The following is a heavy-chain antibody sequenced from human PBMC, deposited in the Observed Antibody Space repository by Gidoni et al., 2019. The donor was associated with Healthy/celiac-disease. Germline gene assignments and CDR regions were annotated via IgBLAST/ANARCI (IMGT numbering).Heavy chain of an antibody. J-gene: IGHJ6*02. V-gene: IGHV3-49*03. CDR2: IRSKAYGGTT. Sequence: VESGGGLVQPGRSLRLSCTASGFTFGDYAMSWFRQAPGKGLEWVGFIRSKAYGGTTEYAASVKGRFTISRDDSKSIAYLQMNSLKTEDTAVYYCTRVGENPEEDYYYGMDVWGQGTTVTVSS. D-gene: IGHD3-10*01. CDR3: TRVGENPEEDYYYGMDV. CDR1: GFTFGDYA.